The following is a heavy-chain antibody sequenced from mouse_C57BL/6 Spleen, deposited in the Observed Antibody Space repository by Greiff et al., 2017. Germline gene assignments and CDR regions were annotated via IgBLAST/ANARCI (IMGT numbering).Heavy chain of an antibody. CDR3: AREYDYDGAWFAY. Sequence: EVQLQQSGPELVKPGASVKISCKASGYSFTGYYMNWVKQSPEKSLEWIGEINPSTGGTTYNQKFKAKATLTVDKSSSTAYMQLKSLTSEDSAVYYCAREYDYDGAWFAYWGQGTLVTVSA. V-gene: IGHV1-42*01. CDR1: GYSFTGYY. D-gene: IGHD2-4*01. J-gene: IGHJ3*01. CDR2: INPSTGGT.